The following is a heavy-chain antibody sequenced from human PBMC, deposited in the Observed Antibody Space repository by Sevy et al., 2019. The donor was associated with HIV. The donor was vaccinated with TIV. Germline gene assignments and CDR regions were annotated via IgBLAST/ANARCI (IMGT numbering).Heavy chain of an antibody. CDR1: GYSFTSYW. Sequence: GESLKISCKGSGYSFTSYWIGWVRQMPGKGLDWMGIIYPGDSDTRYSPSFQGQVTISADKSISTAYLQWSSLKASDTAMYYCATTVVPAAIRGYYYGMDVWGQGTTVTVSS. J-gene: IGHJ6*02. CDR3: ATTVVPAAIRGYYYGMDV. V-gene: IGHV5-51*01. CDR2: IYPGDSDT. D-gene: IGHD2-2*02.